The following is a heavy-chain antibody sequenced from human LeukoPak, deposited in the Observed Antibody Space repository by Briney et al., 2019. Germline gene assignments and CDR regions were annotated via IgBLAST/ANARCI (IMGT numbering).Heavy chain of an antibody. Sequence: SETLSLTCSVYGASIRNSYYWGWIRQSPGKRLEWIGSIYHNGTTYYYPPLKSRVTISVNTSKNQFSLKLSSVTAADTAVYFCSSLHGTGIRTPLWDYWGQGTLVTVSS. J-gene: IGHJ4*02. CDR2: IYHNGTT. V-gene: IGHV4-38-2*02. D-gene: IGHD1-14*01. CDR1: GASIRNSYY. CDR3: SSLHGTGIRTPLWDY.